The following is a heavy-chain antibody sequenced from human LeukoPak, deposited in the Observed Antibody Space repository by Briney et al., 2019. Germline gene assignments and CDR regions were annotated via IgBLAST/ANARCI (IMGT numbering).Heavy chain of an antibody. V-gene: IGHV1-8*01. CDR3: ARRGTYYDILTGYQKDYGMDV. CDR2: MNPNSGNT. CDR1: GYTFTSYD. J-gene: IGHJ6*02. Sequence: ASVKVSCKASGYTFTSYDINWVRQATGQGLEWMGWMNPNSGNTGYAQKFQGRVTMTRNTSISTAYMELSSLRSEDTAVYYCARRGTYYDILTGYQKDYGMDVWGQGTTVTVSS. D-gene: IGHD3-9*01.